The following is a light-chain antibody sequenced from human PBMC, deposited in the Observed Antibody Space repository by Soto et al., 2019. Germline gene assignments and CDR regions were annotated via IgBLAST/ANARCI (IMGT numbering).Light chain of an antibody. CDR2: DAS. CDR3: QQYNRYAVT. Sequence: DIQLTQSPPTLPSSVGDRVTITCRASQSASTFLAWYQQKPGQAPKLVIYDASTLQSGVPSRFSASGSGTEFALTISGLKHDDFAVYYCQQYNRYAVTFGQGTKVDIK. J-gene: IGKJ1*01. V-gene: IGKV1-5*01. CDR1: QSASTF.